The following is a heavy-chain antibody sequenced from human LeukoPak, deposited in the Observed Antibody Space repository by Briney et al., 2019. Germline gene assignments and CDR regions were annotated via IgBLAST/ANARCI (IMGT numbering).Heavy chain of an antibody. D-gene: IGHD5-12*01. V-gene: IGHV1-2*02. CDR1: GYTFTGYY. CDR2: INPNSGGT. J-gene: IGHJ4*02. CDR3: ARGAMVATLFFDY. Sequence: GASVKVSCKASGYTFTGYYMHWVRQAPGQGLEWMGWINPNSGGTNCAQKFQGRVTMTRDTSISTAYMELSRLRSDDTAVYYCARGAMVATLFFDYWGQGTLVTVSS.